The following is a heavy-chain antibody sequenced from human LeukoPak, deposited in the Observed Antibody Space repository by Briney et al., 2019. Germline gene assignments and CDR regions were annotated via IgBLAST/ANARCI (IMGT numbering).Heavy chain of an antibody. CDR1: GGSISSYY. CDR3: ARAPLEWFNDAFDI. J-gene: IGHJ3*02. CDR2: IYTSGST. Sequence: SETLSLTCTVSGGSISSYYWSWIRQPAGKGLEWIGRIYTSGSTNYNPSLKSRVTMSVDPSKNQFSLKPSSVTAADTAVYYCARAPLEWFNDAFDIWGQGTMVTVSS. V-gene: IGHV4-4*07. D-gene: IGHD3-3*01.